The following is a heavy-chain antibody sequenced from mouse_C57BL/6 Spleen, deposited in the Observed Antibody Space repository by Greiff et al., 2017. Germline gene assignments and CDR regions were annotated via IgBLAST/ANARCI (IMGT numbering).Heavy chain of an antibody. D-gene: IGHD1-1*01. CDR1: GFTFSSYT. J-gene: IGHJ4*01. CDR3: ARHYYGSGDAMDY. CDR2: ISGGGGNT. V-gene: IGHV5-9*01. Sequence: EVMLVESGGGLVKPGGSLKLSCAASGFTFSSYTMSWVRQTPEKRLEWVATISGGGGNTYYPDSVKGRFTISRDNAKNTLYLQMSSLRSEDTALYYCARHYYGSGDAMDYWGQGTSVTVSS.